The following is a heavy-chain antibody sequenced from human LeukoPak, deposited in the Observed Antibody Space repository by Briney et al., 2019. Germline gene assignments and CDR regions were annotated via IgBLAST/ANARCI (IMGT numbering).Heavy chain of an antibody. CDR1: GFTFSSYW. V-gene: IGHV3-74*01. CDR2: INSDGSST. Sequence: PGGSLRLSCAASGFTFSSYWMHWVRQAPGKGLVWVSRINSDGSSTSYADSVKGRFTISRDNAKNTLYLQMNSLRAEDTAVYYCAREGFTSYYYMDVWGKGATVTISS. J-gene: IGHJ6*03. D-gene: IGHD2-15*01. CDR3: AREGFTSYYYMDV.